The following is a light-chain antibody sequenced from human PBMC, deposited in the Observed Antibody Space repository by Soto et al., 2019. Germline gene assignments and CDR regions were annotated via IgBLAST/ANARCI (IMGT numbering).Light chain of an antibody. CDR2: DAS. CDR1: QSIRGW. V-gene: IGKV1-5*01. Sequence: DIQMTQSPSTLSASVGDRVSITCRASQSIRGWLAWYQQKPGKAPKLLIYDASSLESGVPSRFSGTRSGTEFTLTITGLQPDDFATYYCQQYNSYSLFTSGPGTKVDIK. CDR3: QQYNSYSLFT. J-gene: IGKJ3*01.